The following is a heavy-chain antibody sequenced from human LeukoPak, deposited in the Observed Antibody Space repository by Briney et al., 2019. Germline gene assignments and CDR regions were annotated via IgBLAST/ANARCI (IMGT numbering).Heavy chain of an antibody. V-gene: IGHV4-30-4*01. Sequence: SETLSLTCSVSGGTIAGGGHYWSWIRQPPGKGLEWIGYIYYSGSTYYNPSLKSRVTISVGTSKNQFSLKLSPVTAADTAVYYCARDEEGDYYYGMDVWGQGTTVTVSS. CDR2: IYYSGST. CDR3: ARDEEGDYYYGMDV. J-gene: IGHJ6*02. CDR1: GGTIAGGGHY.